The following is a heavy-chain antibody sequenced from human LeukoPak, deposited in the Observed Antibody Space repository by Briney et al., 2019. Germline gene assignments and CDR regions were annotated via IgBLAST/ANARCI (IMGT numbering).Heavy chain of an antibody. J-gene: IGHJ4*02. CDR2: ISASGGT. CDR3: AKGGASSGGYDC. D-gene: IGHD2-15*01. Sequence: GGSLRLSCAASGFTFSSYAMTWVRQAPGKGLEWVSGISASGGTYYADSVKGRFTLSRDNSKNTLHLQMNSLRAEDTAIYYCAKGGASSGGYDCWGQGTLATVSS. CDR1: GFTFSSYA. V-gene: IGHV3-23*01.